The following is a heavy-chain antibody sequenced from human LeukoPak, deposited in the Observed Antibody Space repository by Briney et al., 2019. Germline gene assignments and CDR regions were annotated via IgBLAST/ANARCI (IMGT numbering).Heavy chain of an antibody. V-gene: IGHV3-23*01. CDR2: INSSGGST. Sequence: PGGSLRLSCAASGVTFTSQAMHWVRQAPGKGLEWVSGINSSGGSTHYADSVKGRFTISRDNTKNTLYLQMNSLRAEDTAVYATDPTSWYDDSGYPEYFQQWGQGALVTVSS. D-gene: IGHD3-22*01. CDR1: GVTFTSQA. CDR3: DPTSWYDDSGYPEYFQQ. J-gene: IGHJ1*01.